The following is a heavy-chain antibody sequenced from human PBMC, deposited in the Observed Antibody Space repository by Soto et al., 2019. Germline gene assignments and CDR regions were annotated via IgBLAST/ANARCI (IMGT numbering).Heavy chain of an antibody. J-gene: IGHJ5*02. Sequence: SVKVSCKASGGTFSTYTFSWVRQAPGQGLEWVGRIIPIFGTPYYSQKFQGRVTITADKSTGTVYMELSSLRSDDTAVYFCARGLECRGYCLDKPTWFAPWGQGTLVTVSS. CDR2: IIPIFGTP. CDR1: GGTFSTYT. CDR3: ARGLECRGYCLDKPTWFAP. D-gene: IGHD2-15*01. V-gene: IGHV1-69*06.